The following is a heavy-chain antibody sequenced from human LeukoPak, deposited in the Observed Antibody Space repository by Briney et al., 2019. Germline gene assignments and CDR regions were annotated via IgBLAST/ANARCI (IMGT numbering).Heavy chain of an antibody. CDR3: ARLRSFVDTAMVLFDY. Sequence: PGGSLRLSCAASGFTFSSYEMNWVRQVPGQGLERVSYISSSGSTRYYADSVKGRFTISRDNAKNSLYLQMNSLRAEDTAVYYCARLRSFVDTAMVLFDYWGQGTLVTVSS. V-gene: IGHV3-48*03. D-gene: IGHD5-18*01. CDR2: ISSSGSTR. J-gene: IGHJ4*02. CDR1: GFTFSSYE.